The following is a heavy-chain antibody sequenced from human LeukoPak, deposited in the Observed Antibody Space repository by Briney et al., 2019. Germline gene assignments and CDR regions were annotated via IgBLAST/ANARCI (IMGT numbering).Heavy chain of an antibody. J-gene: IGHJ5*02. CDR2: INHSGST. D-gene: IGHD3-10*01. V-gene: IGHV4-34*01. CDR1: GGSFSGYY. CDR3: ARSPGGITVVRGVNRKFDP. Sequence: SETLSLTCAVYGGSFSGYYWSWIRQPPGKGLEWIGEINHSGSTNYNPSLKSRVTISVDTSKNQFSLKLSSVTAADTAVYYCARSPGGITVVRGVNRKFDPWGQGTLVTVSS.